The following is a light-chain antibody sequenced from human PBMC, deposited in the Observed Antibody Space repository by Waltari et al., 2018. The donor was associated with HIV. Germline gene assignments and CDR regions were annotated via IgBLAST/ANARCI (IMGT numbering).Light chain of an antibody. CDR1: PSNIGHNS. J-gene: IGLJ2*01. Sequence: QSVLTQPPSASGTPGQRVTISCSGSPSNIGHNSVNWYQQFPGSAPKLLLYSNRQRPLGVPDRFSGSKSGSSASLAISGPQADDEAHYYCASWDDTLGVVFGGGTTLTVL. V-gene: IGLV1-44*01. CDR3: ASWDDTLGVV. CDR2: SNR.